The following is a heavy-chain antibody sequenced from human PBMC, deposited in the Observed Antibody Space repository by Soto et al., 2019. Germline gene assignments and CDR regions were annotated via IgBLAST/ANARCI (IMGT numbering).Heavy chain of an antibody. CDR2: ISTNSGDT. CDR1: GYTYTNYV. CDR3: ASEPSYYHDGSGYYPLGY. Sequence: PSGKVACSGSGYTYTNYVITCVGQAPGQGLEWVAWISTNSGDTNYSQKFQGRVTKTTDTSTSTAYMELRSLTSGDPAVYYCASEPSYYHDGSGYYPLGYWGQGTLVTGSS. D-gene: IGHD3-22*01. J-gene: IGHJ4*01. V-gene: IGHV1-18*01.